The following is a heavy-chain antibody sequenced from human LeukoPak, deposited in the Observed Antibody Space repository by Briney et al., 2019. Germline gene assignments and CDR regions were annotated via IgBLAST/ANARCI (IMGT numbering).Heavy chain of an antibody. J-gene: IGHJ3*01. CDR2: IESDGTSA. V-gene: IGHV3-74*01. D-gene: IGHD6-13*01. CDR3: ARDQYSSTWYRGAFDV. CDR1: GFTFTTSW. Sequence: GGSLRLSCAASGFTFTTSWMHWFRQAPGKGLVWVSRIESDGTSATYADSVKGRFTISRDNAKNTLYLQMNSLRAEDTAVYYCARDQYSSTWYRGAFDVWRQGTMVSVSS.